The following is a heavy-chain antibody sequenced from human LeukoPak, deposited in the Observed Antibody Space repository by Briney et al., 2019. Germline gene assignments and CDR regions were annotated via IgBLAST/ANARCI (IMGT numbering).Heavy chain of an antibody. Sequence: ASVKVSCKASGYTFTSYDINWVRQATGQGLEWMGWMNPNSGNTGYAQKFQGRVTMTRNTSISTAYMELSSLRSEDTAVYYCARARSWSRHNWFDPWGQGTLVTVPS. CDR3: ARARSWSRHNWFDP. CDR1: GYTFTSYD. CDR2: MNPNSGNT. D-gene: IGHD2-15*01. V-gene: IGHV1-8*01. J-gene: IGHJ5*02.